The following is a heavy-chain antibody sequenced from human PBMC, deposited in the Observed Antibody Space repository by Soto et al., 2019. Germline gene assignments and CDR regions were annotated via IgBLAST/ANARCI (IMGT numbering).Heavy chain of an antibody. Sequence: QVRLVQSGAEVKKPGASVKVTCKASGYTFTNYGINWVRQAPGQGLEWLGWVSAYNGERRYAQRVQARYIMTTDTSTTTAYMELRSLRSDDTAVYYCSRGTSIPSSGDYWGQGTLVTVSS. J-gene: IGHJ4*01. CDR1: GYTFTNYG. CDR2: VSAYNGER. V-gene: IGHV1-18*01. D-gene: IGHD2-2*02. CDR3: SRGTSIPSSGDY.